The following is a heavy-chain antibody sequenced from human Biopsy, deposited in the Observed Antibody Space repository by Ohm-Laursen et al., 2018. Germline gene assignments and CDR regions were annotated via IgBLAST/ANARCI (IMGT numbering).Heavy chain of an antibody. CDR1: GASVKPSGYF. CDR2: ISYNERT. J-gene: IGHJ2*01. Sequence: TLSLTCSVSGASVKPSGYFWAWIRQRPGKGLERIGYISYNERTHYNPSLTSRLAISFDTSNNRISLQLRSVSVADTAVYYCVREPKTGTAEAWYFDLWGRGSPVTVPS. D-gene: IGHD3-9*01. V-gene: IGHV4-31*03. CDR3: VREPKTGTAEAWYFDL.